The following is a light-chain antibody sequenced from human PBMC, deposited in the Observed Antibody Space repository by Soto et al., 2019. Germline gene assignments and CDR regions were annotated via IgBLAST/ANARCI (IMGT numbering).Light chain of an antibody. CDR1: QSVSSSY. J-gene: IGKJ2*01. CDR2: DAS. V-gene: IGKV3-20*01. Sequence: EIVLTQSPGTLSLSPGERATLSCRASQSVSSSYLAWYQQKPGQAPRLLINDASSRATSIPDRFSGSGSGTDFTISRPEAEDFAVYYCQQYGSSPYTLGKGNKLEIK. CDR3: QQYGSSPYT.